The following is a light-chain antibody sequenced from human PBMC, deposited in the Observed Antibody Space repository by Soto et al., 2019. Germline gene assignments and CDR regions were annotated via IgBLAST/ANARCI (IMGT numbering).Light chain of an antibody. Sequence: QSVLTQPASVSGSPGQSITISCTGTSSDVGGYNYVSWYQQHPGKAPKLMIYDVNTRPSGVPDRFSGSTSGNTASLTVSGLQAEDEANYYCSSYTGTNVIFGGGTKLTVL. V-gene: IGLV2-8*01. J-gene: IGLJ2*01. CDR2: DVN. CDR1: SSDVGGYNY. CDR3: SSYTGTNVI.